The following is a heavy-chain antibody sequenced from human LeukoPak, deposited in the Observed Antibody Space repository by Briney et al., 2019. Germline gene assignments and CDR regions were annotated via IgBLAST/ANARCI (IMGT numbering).Heavy chain of an antibody. CDR2: IIPILGIA. D-gene: IGHD3-3*01. Sequence: SVKVSCKASGGTFSSYTISWVRQAPGQGLEWMGRIIPILGIANYAQKFQGRVTITADKSTSTAYMELSSLRSEDTAVYYCARALGDFWSGFESKCYYYYYYMDVWGKGTTVTVSS. CDR1: GGTFSSYT. J-gene: IGHJ6*03. V-gene: IGHV1-69*02. CDR3: ARALGDFWSGFESKCYYYYYYMDV.